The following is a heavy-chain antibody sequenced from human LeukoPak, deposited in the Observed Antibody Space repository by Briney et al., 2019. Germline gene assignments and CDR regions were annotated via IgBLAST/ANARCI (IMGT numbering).Heavy chain of an antibody. D-gene: IGHD6-19*01. CDR1: GFTFSSYG. CDR2: ISSDGSNK. CDR3: AKDPIAVAGNNYYGMDV. Sequence: GGSLRLSCAASGFTFSSYGMYWVRQAPGKGLEWLAVISSDGSNKYYADSVKGRFTISRDNSKNTLYLQMNSLRAEDTAVYYCAKDPIAVAGNNYYGMDVWGQGTTVSVSS. J-gene: IGHJ6*02. V-gene: IGHV3-30*18.